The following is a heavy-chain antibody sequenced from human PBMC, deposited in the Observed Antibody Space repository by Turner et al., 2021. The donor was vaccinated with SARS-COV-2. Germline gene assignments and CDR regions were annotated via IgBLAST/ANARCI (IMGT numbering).Heavy chain of an antibody. D-gene: IGHD5-12*01. J-gene: IGHJ4*02. CDR1: GFTVSSNY. Sequence: EVQLVESGGGLVQPGGSLRLSCAASGFTVSSNYMSWVRRAPGKGLEWVSVIYSGGSTDYADSVKGRFTIARDKSKNTLSLQMNSLRAEDTAVYYCARHKWRRGAFDYWGQGTLVTVSS. V-gene: IGHV3-66*04. CDR3: ARHKWRRGAFDY. CDR2: IYSGGST.